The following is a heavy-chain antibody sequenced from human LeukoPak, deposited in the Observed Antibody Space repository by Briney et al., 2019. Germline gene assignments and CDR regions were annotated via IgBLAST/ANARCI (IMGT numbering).Heavy chain of an antibody. CDR3: AKGVAVASPYYFVY. CDR2: ISGSGSST. D-gene: IGHD6-19*01. CDR1: GFTFSSYA. V-gene: IGHV3-23*01. Sequence: QPGGSLRLSCAASGFTFSSYAMSWVRQAPGKGLGWVSPISGSGSSTYYADSVKGRFTISRDNSKNTLYLQMNSLRAEHTAVYYCAKGVAVASPYYFVYWGQGPLVTVSS. J-gene: IGHJ4*02.